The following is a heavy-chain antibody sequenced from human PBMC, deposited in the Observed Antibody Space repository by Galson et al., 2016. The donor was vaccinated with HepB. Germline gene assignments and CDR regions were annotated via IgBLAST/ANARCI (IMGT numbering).Heavy chain of an antibody. Sequence: SLRLSCAASGFTFSDYYMNWIRQAPGKGLEWVSYISGSSHYTYYADSVKGRFTISRDNAKNTLYLQMNSLRGEDTAVYYCARVVHSKAFDIWGPGTMVTVSS. CDR2: ISGSSHYT. V-gene: IGHV3-11*06. CDR1: GFTFSDYY. D-gene: IGHD2/OR15-2a*01. CDR3: ARVVHSKAFDI. J-gene: IGHJ3*02.